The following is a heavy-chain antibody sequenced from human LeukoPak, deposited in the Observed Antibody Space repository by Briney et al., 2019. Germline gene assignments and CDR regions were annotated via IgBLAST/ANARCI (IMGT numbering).Heavy chain of an antibody. J-gene: IGHJ4*02. D-gene: IGHD3-16*02. Sequence: SETLSFTCAVSGGSISSYYWCWLRQPPGRGLEWSGNIYYSGSTKYNPSLKSRVTISVDTSNNHFSLQLSSVTAAATAVYYCARVNDYVWGSYRQMYYYFDYWGQGTLVTVSS. CDR1: GGSISSYY. V-gene: IGHV4-59*01. CDR2: IYYSGST. CDR3: ARVNDYVWGSYRQMYYYFDY.